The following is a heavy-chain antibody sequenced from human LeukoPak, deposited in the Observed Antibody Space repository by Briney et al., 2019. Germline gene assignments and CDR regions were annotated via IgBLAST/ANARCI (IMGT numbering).Heavy chain of an antibody. CDR2: IIPIFGTA. D-gene: IGHD2-15*01. CDR1: GGTFSSYT. V-gene: IGHV1-69*06. CDR3: ATAYVRLLPSDY. J-gene: IGHJ4*02. Sequence: ASVKVSCKASGGTFSSYTFSWVRQAPGQGLEWMGGIIPIFGTANYAQKFQGRVTMTEDTSTDTAYMELSSLRSEDTAVYYCATAYVRLLPSDYWGQGTLVTVSS.